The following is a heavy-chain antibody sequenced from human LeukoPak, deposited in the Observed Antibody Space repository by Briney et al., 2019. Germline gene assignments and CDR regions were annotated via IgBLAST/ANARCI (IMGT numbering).Heavy chain of an antibody. CDR1: GFTFSSYE. V-gene: IGHV3-48*03. J-gene: IGHJ5*02. Sequence: PGGSLRLSCAASGFTFSSYEMNWVRQAPGKGLEWVSYISSSGSTIYYADSVKGRFTIPRDNAKNSLYLQMNSLRAEDTAVYYCARGGYPRGNWFYPWGQGTLVTVSS. D-gene: IGHD5-12*01. CDR2: ISSSGSTI. CDR3: ARGGYPRGNWFYP.